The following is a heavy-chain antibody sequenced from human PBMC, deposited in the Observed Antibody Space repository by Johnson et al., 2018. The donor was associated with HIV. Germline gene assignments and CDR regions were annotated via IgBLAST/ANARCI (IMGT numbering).Heavy chain of an antibody. J-gene: IGHJ3*02. CDR1: GFTFDDYG. CDR3: AKDLSWKGCCDAFDI. V-gene: IGHV3-20*04. D-gene: IGHD6-13*01. CDR2: INWNGGST. Sequence: VQLVESGGGLVQPGGSLRLSCAASGFTFDDYGMSWVRQAPGKGLEWVSGINWNGGSTGYADSVKGRFTISRDNAKNSLYLQMNSLRAEDTALYYCAKDLSWKGCCDAFDILGQGTMVTVSS.